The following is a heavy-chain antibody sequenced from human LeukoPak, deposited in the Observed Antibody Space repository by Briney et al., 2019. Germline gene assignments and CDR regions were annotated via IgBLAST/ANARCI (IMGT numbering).Heavy chain of an antibody. CDR3: ARGTSHYDFWSSYYNNHNWFDP. D-gene: IGHD3-3*01. V-gene: IGHV4-59*01. CDR1: GYSISSYY. CDR2: IHYRGST. Sequence: SETLSLTCTVSGYSISSYYWSWILQPPPKGLQWIGYIHYRGSTTYNPSLKSRVTISVDTSKNQFSLILSSVTTADTAVYYCARGTSHYDFWSSYYNNHNWFDPWGQGTLVTVSS. J-gene: IGHJ5*02.